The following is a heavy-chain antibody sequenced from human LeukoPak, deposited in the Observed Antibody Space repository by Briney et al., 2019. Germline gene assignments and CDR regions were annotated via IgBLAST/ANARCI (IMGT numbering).Heavy chain of an antibody. CDR2: INPNSGGT. CDR1: GYTFTGYY. D-gene: IGHD6-19*01. V-gene: IGHV1-2*02. CDR3: ARDRPGIAVADVFDY. J-gene: IGHJ4*02. Sequence: GASVKVSCKASGYTFTGYYMHWVRQAPGQGLEWMGWINPNSGGTNYAQKFRGRVTMTRDTSISTAYMELSRLRSDDTAVYYCARDRPGIAVADVFDYWGQGTLVTVSS.